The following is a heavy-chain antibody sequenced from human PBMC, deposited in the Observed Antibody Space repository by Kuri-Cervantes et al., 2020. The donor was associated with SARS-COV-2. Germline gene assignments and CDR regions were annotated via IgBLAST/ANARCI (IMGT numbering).Heavy chain of an antibody. CDR1: GFDFKIYA. J-gene: IGHJ5*02. CDR3: ARVRGDYVP. D-gene: IGHD3-16*01. V-gene: IGHV3-53*01. Sequence: GGSLRLSCTASGFDFKIYAVSWVRQAPGKGLEWVSLIYSGGSTYYADSVKGRFTISRDNSKNTLYLQMNSLRAEDTAVYYCARVRGDYVPWGQGTLVTVSS. CDR2: IYSGGST.